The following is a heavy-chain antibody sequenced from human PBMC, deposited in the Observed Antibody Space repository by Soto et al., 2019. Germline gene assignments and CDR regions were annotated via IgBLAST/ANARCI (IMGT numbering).Heavy chain of an antibody. Sequence: LRLSCAASGFTFSNYNMNWVRQAPGKGLEWVSSISSSSTFKNYADSVKGRFTISRDNDKNSVYLHMSSLGAEDTAVYYCARDPPLSMIVVVGVDDFWGQGTLVTVSS. D-gene: IGHD3-22*01. CDR1: GFTFSNYN. CDR3: ARDPPLSMIVVVGVDDF. J-gene: IGHJ4*02. V-gene: IGHV3-21*06. CDR2: ISSSSTFK.